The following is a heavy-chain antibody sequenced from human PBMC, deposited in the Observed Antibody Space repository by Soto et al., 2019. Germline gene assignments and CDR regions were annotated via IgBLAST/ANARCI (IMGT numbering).Heavy chain of an antibody. CDR3: ARSSMSAVAQTDY. V-gene: IGHV3-23*01. CDR1: GFTFSNYA. J-gene: IGHJ4*02. CDR2: ISYSGGTA. D-gene: IGHD6-19*01. Sequence: EVQLLESGGGLVQPGESLRLSCAASGFTFSNYAVTWVRQAPGKGLEWVSGISYSGGTASYADSVKGRFTTSRDNSKSTLYLQMNSLRADDTAVYYCARSSMSAVAQTDYWGQGTLVTVSS.